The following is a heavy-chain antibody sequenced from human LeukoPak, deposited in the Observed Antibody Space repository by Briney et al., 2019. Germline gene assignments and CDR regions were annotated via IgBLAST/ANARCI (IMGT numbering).Heavy chain of an antibody. Sequence: GGSLRLSCAASGFTFSSYAMSWVRQAPGKGLEWVSVISGSGDSTSNADSVRGRFTISRDNSKNTLYLQMKSLRAEDTAVYYCAKDGSGSYWQLYFDYWGQGTLVTVSS. D-gene: IGHD3-10*01. V-gene: IGHV3-23*01. CDR3: AKDGSGSYWQLYFDY. J-gene: IGHJ4*02. CDR2: ISGSGDST. CDR1: GFTFSSYA.